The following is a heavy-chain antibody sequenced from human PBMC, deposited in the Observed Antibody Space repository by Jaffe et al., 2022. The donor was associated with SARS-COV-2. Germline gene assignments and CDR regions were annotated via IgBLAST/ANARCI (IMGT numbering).Heavy chain of an antibody. D-gene: IGHD5-18*01. Sequence: QVQLVESGGGVVQPGRSLRLSCAASGFTFSSYGMHWVRQAPGKGLEWVAVIWYDGSNKYYADSVKGRFTISRDNSKNTLYLQMNSLRAEDTAVYYCARDDGYSYGYRYYGMDVWGQGTTVTVSS. V-gene: IGHV3-33*01. CDR3: ARDDGYSYGYRYYGMDV. J-gene: IGHJ6*02. CDR2: IWYDGSNK. CDR1: GFTFSSYG.